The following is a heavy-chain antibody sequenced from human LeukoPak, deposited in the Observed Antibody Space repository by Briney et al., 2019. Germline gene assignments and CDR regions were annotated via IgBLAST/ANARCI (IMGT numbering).Heavy chain of an antibody. CDR3: ATSSPVVTPRYFQH. CDR1: GHTFTTYG. V-gene: IGHV1-18*01. J-gene: IGHJ1*01. Sequence: GASVKVSCKASGHTFTTYGVSWVRQAPGQGLEWVGWSNPYNGNTKSAQKVQGRVTITADESTSTAYMELSSLRSEDTAVYYCATSSPVVTPRYFQHWGQGTLVTVSS. CDR2: SNPYNGNT. D-gene: IGHD4-23*01.